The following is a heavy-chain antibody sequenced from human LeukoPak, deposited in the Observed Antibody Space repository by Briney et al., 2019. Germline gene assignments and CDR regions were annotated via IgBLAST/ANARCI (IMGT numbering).Heavy chain of an antibody. CDR1: GFTFSSYA. CDR3: AKGRSGYYYDSSGYYLFDY. J-gene: IGHJ4*02. CDR2: ISGSGGST. V-gene: IGHV3-23*01. Sequence: GGSLRLSCAASGFTFSSYAMSWVRQAPGKGLEWVSAISGSGGSTYYADSVKGRFTISRDNSKNTLYLQMNSLRAEDTAVCYCAKGRSGYYYDSSGYYLFDYWGQGTLVTVSS. D-gene: IGHD3-22*01.